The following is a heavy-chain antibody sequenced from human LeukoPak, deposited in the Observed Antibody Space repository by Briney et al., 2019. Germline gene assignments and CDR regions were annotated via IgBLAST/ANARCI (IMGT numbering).Heavy chain of an antibody. J-gene: IGHJ4*02. CDR1: GFTFSSYG. Sequence: GGSLRLSCAASGFTFSSYGMHWVRQAPPKALEWVAVISYDGSNQYYADSVKGRFTISRDNSKNTLYLQMNSLRAEDTAVYYCAKDRKWLDYWGQGTLVTVSS. CDR2: ISYDGSNQ. CDR3: AKDRKWLDY. V-gene: IGHV3-30*18. D-gene: IGHD3-22*01.